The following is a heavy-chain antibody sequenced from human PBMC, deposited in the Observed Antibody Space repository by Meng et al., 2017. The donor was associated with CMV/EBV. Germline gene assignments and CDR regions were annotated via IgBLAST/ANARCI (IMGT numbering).Heavy chain of an antibody. CDR1: GFSLSTSGVG. Sequence: TLKESGPTLVKPTQTLTLTCTFSGFSLSTSGVGVGWIRQPPGKALEWIALTYWNDDKRYSPSLKSMLTTTKATSKTQVVLTMTNMYPVDTATYYCAHRGSYGYHGYWGQGTLVTVSS. CDR3: AHRGSYGYHGY. V-gene: IGHV2-5*01. CDR2: TYWNDDK. J-gene: IGHJ4*02. D-gene: IGHD5-18*01.